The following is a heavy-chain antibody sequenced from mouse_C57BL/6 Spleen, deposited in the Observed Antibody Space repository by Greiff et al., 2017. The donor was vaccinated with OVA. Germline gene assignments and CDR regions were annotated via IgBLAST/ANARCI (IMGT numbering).Heavy chain of an antibody. V-gene: IGHV1-85*01. Sequence: VQLHQSGPELVKPGASVKLSCKASGYTFTSYDINWVKQRPGQGLEWIGWIYPRAGSTTYNEKFKGTATLTVATSSSTAYMELHSLTSEDSAVYFCARDYGSDYWGQGTTLTVSS. CDR1: GYTFTSYD. D-gene: IGHD1-1*01. CDR2: IYPRAGST. J-gene: IGHJ2*01. CDR3: ARDYGSDY.